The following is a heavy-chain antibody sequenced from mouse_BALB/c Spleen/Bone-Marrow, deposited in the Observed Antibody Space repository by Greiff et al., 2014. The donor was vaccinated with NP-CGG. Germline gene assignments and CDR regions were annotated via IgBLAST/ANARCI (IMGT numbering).Heavy chain of an antibody. Sequence: EVQLQESGGDLVKPGGSLKLSCAASGFTFSSYGMSWVRQTPDKRLEWVATISSGGSYTYYPDSVKGRFTISRDNAKNTLYLQMSSLKSEDTAMYYCARQTYYDYDGYFDHWGQGTTLTVSS. CDR1: GFTFSSYG. CDR3: ARQTYYDYDGYFDH. CDR2: ISSGGSYT. D-gene: IGHD2-4*01. J-gene: IGHJ2*01. V-gene: IGHV5-6*01.